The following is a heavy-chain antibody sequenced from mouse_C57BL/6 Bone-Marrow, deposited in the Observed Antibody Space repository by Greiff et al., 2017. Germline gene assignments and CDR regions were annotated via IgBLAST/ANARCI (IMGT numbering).Heavy chain of an antibody. D-gene: IGHD3-2*02. V-gene: IGHV1-69*01. Sequence: QVQLKQPGAELVMPGASVKLSCKASGYTFTSYWMHWVKQRPGQGLEWIGEIDPSDSYTNYNQKFKGKSTLTVDKSSSTAYMQLSRLTSEDAAVYYCAREGMLSAWFAYWGKGTLVTVSA. CDR2: IDPSDSYT. CDR1: GYTFTSYW. J-gene: IGHJ3*01. CDR3: AREGMLSAWFAY.